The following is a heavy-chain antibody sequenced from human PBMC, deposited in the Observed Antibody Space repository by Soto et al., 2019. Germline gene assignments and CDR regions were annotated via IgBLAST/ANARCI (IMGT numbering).Heavy chain of an antibody. D-gene: IGHD6-6*01. CDR1: GFTFSSYA. J-gene: IGHJ6*02. V-gene: IGHV3-30-3*01. Sequence: QVQLVESGGGVVQPGRSLRLSCAASGFTFSSYAMHWDRQAPGKGVEWVAVISYDGSNKYYADSVKGRFPISRDNSKNTLYLQMNSLRAEDTAVYYCARPSSSSYYYYGMDVWGQGTTVTVS. CDR2: ISYDGSNK. CDR3: ARPSSSSYYYYGMDV.